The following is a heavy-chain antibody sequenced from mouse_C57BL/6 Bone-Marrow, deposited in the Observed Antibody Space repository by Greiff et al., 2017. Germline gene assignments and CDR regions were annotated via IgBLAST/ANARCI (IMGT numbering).Heavy chain of an antibody. V-gene: IGHV14-4*01. CDR3: TTLIYYGNPWFAY. J-gene: IGHJ3*01. CDR1: GFNIKDDY. CDR2: IDPENGDT. Sequence: VQLQQSGAELVRPGASVKLSCTASGFNIKDDYMHWVKQRPEQGLEWIGWIDPENGDTEYASKFQGKATITADTSSNTAYLQLSRLTSEDTAVYYCTTLIYYGNPWFAYWGQGTLVTVSA. D-gene: IGHD2-1*01.